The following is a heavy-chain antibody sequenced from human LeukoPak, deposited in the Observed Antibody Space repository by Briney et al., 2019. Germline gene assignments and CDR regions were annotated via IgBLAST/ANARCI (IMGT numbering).Heavy chain of an antibody. Sequence: PSETLSLTCTVSGGSISSSSYYWGWIRQPPGKGLEWVGSIYYSGSTYYNPSLESRVTISVDTSKNQFSLKLSSVTAADTAVYYCARHSGSTSYIDPWGQGTLVTVSS. J-gene: IGHJ5*02. CDR2: IYYSGST. CDR1: GGSISSSSYY. CDR3: ARHSGSTSYIDP. D-gene: IGHD2-2*01. V-gene: IGHV4-39*01.